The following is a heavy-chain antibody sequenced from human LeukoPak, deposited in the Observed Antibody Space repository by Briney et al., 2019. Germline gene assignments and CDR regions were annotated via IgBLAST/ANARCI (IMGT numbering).Heavy chain of an antibody. J-gene: IGHJ3*02. Sequence: SETLSLTCAVYGGSFSGYYWSWIRQPPGKGLEWIGEISHSGSTNYNPSLKSRVTISVDTSKNQFSLKLSSVTAADTAVYYCARATSWIQLWSDAFDIWGQGTMVTVSS. CDR1: GGSFSGYY. CDR3: ARATSWIQLWSDAFDI. D-gene: IGHD5-18*01. V-gene: IGHV4-34*01. CDR2: ISHSGST.